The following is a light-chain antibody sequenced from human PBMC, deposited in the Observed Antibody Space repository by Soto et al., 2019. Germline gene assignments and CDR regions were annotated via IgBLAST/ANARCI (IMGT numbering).Light chain of an antibody. CDR2: AAS. V-gene: IGKV3-15*01. CDR3: HQYNNWPWT. Sequence: TVITQSPVTLSVSPGDTATLSCRASQRVSSHLAWYQQKPGQPPRLLIYAASTRATGIAGRFSGSGSETEFTLIIRSLQSEDSALYYCHQYNNWPWTFGQGTKV. J-gene: IGKJ1*01. CDR1: QRVSSH.